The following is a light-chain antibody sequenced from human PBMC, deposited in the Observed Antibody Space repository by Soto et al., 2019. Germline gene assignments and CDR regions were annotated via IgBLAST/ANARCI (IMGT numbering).Light chain of an antibody. J-gene: IGLJ1*01. CDR2: DVS. CDR3: CSYAGSTTLHV. V-gene: IGLV2-23*02. CDR1: SSDVGTYNL. Sequence: QSALTQPASVSGSPGQSITISCTGASSDVGTYNLVSWYQQHPGKAPKLMIYDVSKRPSGVSNRFSGSKSGNTASLTISGLQDEDEDDYYSCSYAGSTTLHVFGTGTKLTVL.